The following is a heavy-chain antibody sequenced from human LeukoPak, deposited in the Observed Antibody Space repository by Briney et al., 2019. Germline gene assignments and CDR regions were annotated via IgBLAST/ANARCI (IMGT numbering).Heavy chain of an antibody. J-gene: IGHJ4*02. CDR1: GYTFTSYA. D-gene: IGHD3-9*01. CDR2: INAGNGNT. V-gene: IGHV1-3*01. Sequence: ASVKVSCKASGYTFTSYAMHWVRQAPGQRLEWMGWINAGNGNTKYSQKFQGRVIITRDTSASTAYMELSSLRSEDTAVYYCARGSYFDWFDYWGQGTLVTVSS. CDR3: ARGSYFDWFDY.